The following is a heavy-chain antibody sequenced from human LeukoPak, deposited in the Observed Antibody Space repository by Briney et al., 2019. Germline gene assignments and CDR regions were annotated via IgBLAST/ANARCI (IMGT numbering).Heavy chain of an antibody. CDR2: INWNGGST. V-gene: IGHV3-20*04. CDR1: GFNLEDLG. CDR3: TTPTGPAVIIDD. Sequence: GGSLRLSCAASGFNLEDLGRTGVRQAPGKGLEGVCSINWNGGSTDYVDSVKGRLTISRDNAKNSLYLQMNSLRGEDTAMYYCTTPTGPAVIIDDWGPGTLVTVSS. D-gene: IGHD2-2*01. J-gene: IGHJ4*02.